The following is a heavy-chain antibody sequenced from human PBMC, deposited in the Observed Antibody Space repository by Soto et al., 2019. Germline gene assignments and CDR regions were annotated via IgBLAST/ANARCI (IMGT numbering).Heavy chain of an antibody. CDR2: ISGSGGST. J-gene: IGHJ3*01. V-gene: IGHV3-23*01. CDR1: GFTFSSYA. D-gene: IGHD6-13*01. Sequence: EVQLLESGGGLVQPGGYLRLSCAASGFTFSSYAMSWVRQAPGKGLEWVSAISGSGGSTYYADSVKGRFTISRDNSKNTPYLQINSLRAEDTAVYYCAKRKSSSIWEAFDLWGQGTMVTVSS. CDR3: AKRKSSSIWEAFDL.